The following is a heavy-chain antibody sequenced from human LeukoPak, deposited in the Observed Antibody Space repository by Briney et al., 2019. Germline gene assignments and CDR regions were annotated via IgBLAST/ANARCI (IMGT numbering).Heavy chain of an antibody. D-gene: IGHD3-22*01. CDR2: ISHTGGT. CDR1: GGSISSPSYS. V-gene: IGHV4-30-2*06. J-gene: IGHJ4*02. CDR3: ARGAQLYYDTSGYFDY. Sequence: SETLSLTCTVSGGSISSPSYSWSWIRQSAGKGLEWIGYISHTGGTLDNPSLTSRVTMSLDRSRSQFSLRLSSVTAADTAVYYCARGAQLYYDTSGYFDYWGQGILVTVSS.